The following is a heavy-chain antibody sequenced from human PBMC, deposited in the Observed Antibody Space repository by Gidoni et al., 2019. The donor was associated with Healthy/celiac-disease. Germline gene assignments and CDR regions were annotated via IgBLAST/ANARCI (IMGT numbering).Heavy chain of an antibody. D-gene: IGHD3-22*01. CDR3: ASPYYYDSSGTIGAFDI. J-gene: IGHJ3*02. CDR2: MSSSGSTI. V-gene: IGHV3-11*01. Sequence: QVQLVESGGGLVKPGGSLRLSCAASGFTFSDSYMSWIRQAPGKGLEWVSYMSSSGSTIYYADSVKGRFTISRDNAKNSLYLQMNSLRAEDTAVYYCASPYYYDSSGTIGAFDIWGQGTMVTVSS. CDR1: GFTFSDSY.